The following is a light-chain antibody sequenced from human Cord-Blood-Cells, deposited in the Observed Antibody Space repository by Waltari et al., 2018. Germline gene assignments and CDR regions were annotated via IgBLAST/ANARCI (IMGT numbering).Light chain of an antibody. CDR3: QQYGSSPWT. CDR1: QSVSSSY. V-gene: IGKV3-20*01. J-gene: IGKJ1*01. CDR2: GAS. Sequence: EIVLTKSPGTLSLSPGERATLSGRASQSVSSSYLAWYPQKPGQAPRLLIYGASSRATGIPDRFSGSGSGTDFTLTISRLEPEDFAVYYCQQYGSSPWTFGQGTKVEIK.